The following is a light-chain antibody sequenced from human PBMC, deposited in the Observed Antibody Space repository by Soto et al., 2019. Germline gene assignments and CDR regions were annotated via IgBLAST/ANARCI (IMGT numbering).Light chain of an antibody. Sequence: DIQMTQSPSTLSASVGDRVTITCRASQSISSWLAWYQQKPGKAPNLLIYDASSLQSGVPSRFSGSGSGTAFTLTITSLQPDDLATYYCQQYHSYSRTFGQGTKVEIK. J-gene: IGKJ1*01. CDR3: QQYHSYSRT. V-gene: IGKV1-5*01. CDR1: QSISSW. CDR2: DAS.